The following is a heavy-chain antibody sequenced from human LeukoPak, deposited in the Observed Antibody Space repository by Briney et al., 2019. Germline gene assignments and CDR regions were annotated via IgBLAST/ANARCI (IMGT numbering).Heavy chain of an antibody. V-gene: IGHV4-39*01. CDR1: GGSISSSSYY. J-gene: IGHJ6*03. Sequence: SSETLSLTCTVSGGSISSSSYYWGWLRQPPGKGLEWIGSIYYSGSTYYNPSLKSRVTISVDTSKNQFSLKLSSVTATDTAGYYCARLGSGRTYYCYYMDVWGKGTTVTVSS. D-gene: IGHD3-10*01. CDR3: ARLGSGRTYYCYYMDV. CDR2: IYYSGST.